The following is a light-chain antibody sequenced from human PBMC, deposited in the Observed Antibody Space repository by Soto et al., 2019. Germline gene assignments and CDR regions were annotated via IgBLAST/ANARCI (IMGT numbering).Light chain of an antibody. CDR1: QSVGSN. CDR3: QQCDNWPPWT. V-gene: IGKV3-15*01. Sequence: EIVMTQSPGTLSVSPGEGATLSCRASQSVGSNLAWYQQKPGQAPRLLIYGASTRATAIPARFSGSGSGTEFTLTISSLQSEDFAVYYCQQCDNWPPWTFGQGTKVDIQ. J-gene: IGKJ1*01. CDR2: GAS.